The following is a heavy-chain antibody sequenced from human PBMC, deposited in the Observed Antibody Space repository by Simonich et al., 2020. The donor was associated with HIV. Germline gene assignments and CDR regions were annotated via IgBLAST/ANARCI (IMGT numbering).Heavy chain of an antibody. CDR1: GGSFSGYY. V-gene: IGHV4-34*01. CDR2: INHSGNT. Sequence: QVQLQQWGAGLLKPSETLSLTCAVYGGSFSGYYCSWLRQPPGKGLEWIGEINHSGNTNYNPSLKSRVTISVDTSKNHVSLKLSSVTAADTAVYYCARRHPTTVTTPYFDYWGQGTLVTVSS. J-gene: IGHJ4*02. D-gene: IGHD4-17*01. CDR3: ARRHPTTVTTPYFDY.